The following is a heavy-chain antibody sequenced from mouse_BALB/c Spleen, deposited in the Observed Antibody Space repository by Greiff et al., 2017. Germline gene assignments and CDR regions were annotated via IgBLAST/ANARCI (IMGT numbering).Heavy chain of an antibody. J-gene: IGHJ3*01. CDR1: GFTFSSYA. V-gene: IGHV5-9-3*01. CDR2: ISSGGSYT. Sequence: EVQVVESGGGLVKPGGSLKLSCAASGFTFSSYAMSWVRQTPEKRLEWVATISSGGSYTYYPDSVKGRFTISRDNAKNTLYLQMSSLRSEDTAMYYCARGTPYWGQGTLVTVSA. D-gene: IGHD3-3*01. CDR3: ARGTPY.